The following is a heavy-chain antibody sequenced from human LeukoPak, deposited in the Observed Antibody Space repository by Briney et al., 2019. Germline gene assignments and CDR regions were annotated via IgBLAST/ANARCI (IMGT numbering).Heavy chain of an antibody. Sequence: GGSLRLSCTASGFSFSGHWMHWARQLPGKGLVWVSRISPTGSTTIYADSVKGRFTVSRDNAKNTLYLQVNNLRAEDTAVYYCARGPNSNWSGLDFWGQGTLVTVSS. V-gene: IGHV3-74*01. CDR3: ARGPNSNWSGLDF. CDR2: ISPTGSTT. CDR1: GFSFSGHW. J-gene: IGHJ4*02. D-gene: IGHD6-6*01.